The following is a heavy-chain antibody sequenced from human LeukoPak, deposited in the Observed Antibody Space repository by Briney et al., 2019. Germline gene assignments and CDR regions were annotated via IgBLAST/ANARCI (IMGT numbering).Heavy chain of an antibody. CDR2: ISGSGGST. J-gene: IGHJ5*02. CDR1: GFTFSSYA. Sequence: GGSLRLSCAASGFTFSSYAMSWVRQAPGRGLEWVSAISGSGGSTYYADSVKGRFTISRDNSKNTLYLQMNSLRAEDTAVYYCAKSWNREYDSRARFDPWGQGTLATVSS. V-gene: IGHV3-23*01. D-gene: IGHD1-1*01. CDR3: AKSWNREYDSRARFDP.